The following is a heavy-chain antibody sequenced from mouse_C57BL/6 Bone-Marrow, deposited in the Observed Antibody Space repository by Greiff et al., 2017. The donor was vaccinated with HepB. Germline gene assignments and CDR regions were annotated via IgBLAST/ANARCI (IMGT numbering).Heavy chain of an antibody. J-gene: IGHJ3*01. V-gene: IGHV1-59*01. CDR3: ASGSPFAY. CDR2: IDPSDSYT. Sequence: VKLQQPGAELVRPGTSVKLSCKASGYTFTSYWMHWVKQRPGQGLEWIGVIDPSDSYTNYNQKFKGKATLTVDTSSSTAYMQLSSLTSEDSAVYYCASGSPFAYWGQGTLVTVSA. CDR1: GYTFTSYW. D-gene: IGHD1-1*01.